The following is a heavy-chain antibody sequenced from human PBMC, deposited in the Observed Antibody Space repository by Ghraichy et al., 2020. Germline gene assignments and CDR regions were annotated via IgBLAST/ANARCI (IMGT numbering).Heavy chain of an antibody. Sequence: GGSLRLSCAASGFTFSNYAMAWVRQAPGKGPEWVSAISGSGDATYYADTVKGRFTISRDYSKNTLFVQMNNLRGDATAIYFCGKGIPGYCSSTDCQAYDNWGQGTMVTVSS. CDR3: GKGIPGYCSSTDCQAYDN. CDR2: ISGSGDAT. D-gene: IGHD2-2*01. V-gene: IGHV3-23*01. CDR1: GFTFSNYA. J-gene: IGHJ4*02.